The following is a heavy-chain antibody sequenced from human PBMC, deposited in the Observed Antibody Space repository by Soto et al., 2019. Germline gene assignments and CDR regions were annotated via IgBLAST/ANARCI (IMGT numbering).Heavy chain of an antibody. J-gene: IGHJ4*02. Sequence: SETLSLTCAVSGDSIGSTHWWTWVRQPSGKGLEYIGQIFHSGITNYNPSLESRVTISLDKSKNQFSLKLSSVTAADTAVYYCAKCITALGPIDYWGQGTLVTVSS. CDR2: IFHSGIT. V-gene: IGHV4-4*02. CDR3: AKCITALGPIDY. D-gene: IGHD6-6*01. CDR1: GDSIGSTHW.